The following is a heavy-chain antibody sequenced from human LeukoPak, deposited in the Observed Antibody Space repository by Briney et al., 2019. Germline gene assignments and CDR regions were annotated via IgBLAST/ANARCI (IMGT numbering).Heavy chain of an antibody. CDR1: GFTFSSYA. Sequence: GGSLRLSCAASGFTFSSYAMSWVRQAPGKGMEWVSAISGSGGSTYYADSVKGRFTISRDNSKNTLYLQTNSLRAEDTAVYNWAKDFYSSSSEEPWGQGTLVTVSS. CDR2: ISGSGGST. CDR3: AKDFYSSSSEEP. V-gene: IGHV3-23*01. J-gene: IGHJ5*02. D-gene: IGHD6-6*01.